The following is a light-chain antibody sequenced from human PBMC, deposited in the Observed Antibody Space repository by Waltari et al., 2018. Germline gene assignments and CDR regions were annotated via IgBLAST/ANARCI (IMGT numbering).Light chain of an antibody. Sequence: QSALTQPASVSGSPGQSITISCTGTSSDVGGYNYVSWYQPHPGKAPKLMIYDVSNRPAGVSNRFSGSKSGNPASLTISGLQAEDEADYYCSSYTSSSTPHVFGGGTKLTVL. J-gene: IGLJ3*02. CDR1: SSDVGGYNY. CDR3: SSYTSSSTPHV. V-gene: IGLV2-14*01. CDR2: DVS.